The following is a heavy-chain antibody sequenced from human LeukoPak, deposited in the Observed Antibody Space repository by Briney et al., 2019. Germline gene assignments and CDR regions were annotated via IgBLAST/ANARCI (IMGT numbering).Heavy chain of an antibody. CDR1: GGSVSGSNYY. D-gene: IGHD4-17*01. J-gene: IGHJ4*02. Sequence: PSETLSLTCTVSGGSVSGSNYYWGWVRHSPEKGLEWIGSIIYSGTTHYDPSLRSRVTISVDTSKSQFSLRLTSVTAADTAVYYCARDFGDHRIDYWGQGTLVTVSS. CDR2: IIYSGTT. V-gene: IGHV4-39*01. CDR3: ARDFGDHRIDY.